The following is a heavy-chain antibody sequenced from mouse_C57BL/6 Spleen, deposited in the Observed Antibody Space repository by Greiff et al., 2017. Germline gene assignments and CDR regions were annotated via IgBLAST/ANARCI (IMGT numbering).Heavy chain of an antibody. J-gene: IGHJ2*01. CDR1: GYSFTGYY. CDR2: INPSTGGT. D-gene: IGHD2-14*01. Sequence: EVKLVESGPELVKPGASVKISCKASGYSFTGYYMNWVKQSPEKSLEWIGEINPSTGGTTYNQKFKAKATLTVDKSSSTAYMQLKSLTSEDSAVYYCATYDAFDYWGQGTTLTVSS. CDR3: ATYDAFDY. V-gene: IGHV1-42*01.